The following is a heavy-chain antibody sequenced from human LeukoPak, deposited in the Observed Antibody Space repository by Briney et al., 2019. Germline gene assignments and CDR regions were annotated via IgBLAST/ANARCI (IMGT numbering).Heavy chain of an antibody. CDR1: GGSISSSSYY. V-gene: IGHV4-39*01. CDR3: ARQTQLLWFGELMNYFDY. CDR2: IYYSGST. J-gene: IGHJ4*02. D-gene: IGHD3-10*01. Sequence: SETLSLTCTVSGGSISSSSYYWGWIRQPPGKGLEWIGSIYYSGSTYYNPSLKSRVTISADTSKNQFSLKLSSVTAADTAVYYCARQTQLLWFGELMNYFDYWGQGTLVTVSS.